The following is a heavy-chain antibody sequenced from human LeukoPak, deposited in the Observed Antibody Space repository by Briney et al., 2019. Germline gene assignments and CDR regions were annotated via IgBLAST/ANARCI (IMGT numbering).Heavy chain of an antibody. CDR1: GFTFSSYG. D-gene: IGHD3-22*01. CDR3: AQLDYYDISGYYSDY. Sequence: GGSLRLSCAASGFTFSSYGMHWVRQAPGKGLEWVAFIRYDGSNKYYADSVKGRFTISRDNSKNTLYLQMNSLRAEDTAVYYCAQLDYYDISGYYSDYWGQGTLVTVSS. V-gene: IGHV3-30*02. J-gene: IGHJ4*02. CDR2: IRYDGSNK.